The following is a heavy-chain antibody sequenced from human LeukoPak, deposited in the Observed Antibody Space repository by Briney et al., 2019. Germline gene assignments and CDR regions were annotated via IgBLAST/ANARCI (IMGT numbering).Heavy chain of an antibody. Sequence: ASVKVSCKASGYTFTSYGISWVRHAPGQGLEGMGWISAYNGNTNYAQKLQGRVTMTTDTSTSTAYMELRSLRSDDTAVYYCARVDYDILTGYSNSYYFDYSRQGTQVTVSS. V-gene: IGHV1-18*01. CDR3: ARVDYDILTGYSNSYYFDY. D-gene: IGHD3-9*01. CDR2: ISAYNGNT. J-gene: IGHJ4*02. CDR1: GYTFTSYG.